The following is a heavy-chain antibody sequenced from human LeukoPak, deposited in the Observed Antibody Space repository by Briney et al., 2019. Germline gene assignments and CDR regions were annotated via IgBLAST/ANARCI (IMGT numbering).Heavy chain of an antibody. CDR1: GFTFSRHG. Sequence: HPGRSLRLSCAASGFTFSRHGMHWVRQAPGKGLEWVAVIGDTGRAKYYADSVKGRFTISRDNSKNTLYLQMNSLRAEDTAVYYCARDRLAGNNWNYEDAFDIWGQGTMVTVSS. CDR2: IGDTGRAK. J-gene: IGHJ3*02. V-gene: IGHV3-30*03. CDR3: ARDRLAGNNWNYEDAFDI. D-gene: IGHD1-7*01.